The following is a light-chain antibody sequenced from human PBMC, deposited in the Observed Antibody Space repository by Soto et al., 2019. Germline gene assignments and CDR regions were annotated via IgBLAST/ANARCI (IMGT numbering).Light chain of an antibody. CDR1: GSDVGSYKF. J-gene: IGLJ1*01. CDR2: EGD. CDR3: CSNAHSDTHDYV. Sequence: QSVLTQPASVCGSPGQSITISCTGIGSDVGSYKFVSWYQHHPGKAPKLMIFEGDKRPSGVSDRFSASKSGTTASLTISGLQPEDEVDYYCCSNAHSDTHDYVFGTGTKVTVL. V-gene: IGLV2-23*01.